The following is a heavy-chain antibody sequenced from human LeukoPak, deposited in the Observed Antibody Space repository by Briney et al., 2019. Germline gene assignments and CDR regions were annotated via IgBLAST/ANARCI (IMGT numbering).Heavy chain of an antibody. Sequence: PSETLSLTCTVSGGPISSSSFFWGWIRQPPGKGLEWIGSIYYSGSTNYNPSLKSRVTISVDTSKNQFSLKLSSVTAADTAVYYCAARGSSDAFDIWGQGTMVTVSS. CDR2: IYYSGST. CDR3: AARGSSDAFDI. CDR1: GGPISSSSFF. V-gene: IGHV4-39*07. D-gene: IGHD1-26*01. J-gene: IGHJ3*02.